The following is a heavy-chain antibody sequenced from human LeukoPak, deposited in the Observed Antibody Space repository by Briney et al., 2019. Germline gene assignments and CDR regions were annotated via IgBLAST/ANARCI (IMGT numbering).Heavy chain of an antibody. CDR1: GGSISSSSYY. Sequence: SETLSLTCTVSGGSISSSSYYWGWIRQPPGKGLEWIGSIYYSGSTYYNPSLKSRVTISVDRSKNQFSLKLSSVTAADTAVYYCARAFDYGDPSPFDYWGQGTLVTVSS. D-gene: IGHD4-17*01. CDR3: ARAFDYGDPSPFDY. J-gene: IGHJ4*02. CDR2: IYYSGST. V-gene: IGHV4-39*07.